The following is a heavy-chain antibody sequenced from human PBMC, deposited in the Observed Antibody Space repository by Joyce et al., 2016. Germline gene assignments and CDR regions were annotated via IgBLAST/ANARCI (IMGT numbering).Heavy chain of an antibody. V-gene: IGHV4-39*01. CDR3: ARHKWGEVGTDNWFDP. CDR1: GDSISSTTPY. D-gene: IGHD3-16*01. CDR2: MYYRGST. J-gene: IGHJ5*02. Sequence: QLQLQESGPGLVKPSETLSLTCTVSGDSISSTTPYWGWIRQSPGKGLEWIGNMYYRGSTNYNPSLKRRVTFSGDTSKNQFSLKLSSVTAADTAVYYCARHKWGEVGTDNWFDPWGQGTLVTVSS.